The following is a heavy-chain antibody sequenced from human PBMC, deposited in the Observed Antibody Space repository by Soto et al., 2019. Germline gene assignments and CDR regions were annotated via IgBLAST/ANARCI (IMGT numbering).Heavy chain of an antibody. CDR2: ISSSGSTI. CDR1: GFTFSDYY. D-gene: IGHD3-22*01. CDR3: ARVEDYYDSSGYLAY. Sequence: GGSLRLSCAASGFTFSDYYMSWIRQAPGKGLEWVSYISSSGSTIYYADSVKGRFTISRDNAKNSLYLQMNSLRAEDTAVYYCARVEDYYDSSGYLAYWGQGTLVTVSS. J-gene: IGHJ4*02. V-gene: IGHV3-11*01.